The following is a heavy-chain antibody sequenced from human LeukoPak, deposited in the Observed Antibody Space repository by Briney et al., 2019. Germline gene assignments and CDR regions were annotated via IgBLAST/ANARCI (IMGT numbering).Heavy chain of an antibody. CDR3: ARGYYYDSNIVDY. D-gene: IGHD3-22*01. CDR1: GGTFSSYA. J-gene: IGHJ4*02. CDR2: IIPILGIA. V-gene: IGHV1-69*04. Sequence: SVKVSCKASGGTFSSYAISWVRQAPGQGLERMGRIIPILGIANYAQKFQGRVTITADKSTSTAYMELSSLRSEDTAVYYCARGYYYDSNIVDYWGQGTLVTVSS.